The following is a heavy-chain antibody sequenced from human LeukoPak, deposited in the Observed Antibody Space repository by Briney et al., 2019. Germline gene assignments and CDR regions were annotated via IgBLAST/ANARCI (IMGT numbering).Heavy chain of an antibody. Sequence: GGSLRLSCAASGFTFSSYEMNWGRQAPGKGLEWVSYISSSGSTIYYADSVKGRFTISRDNAKNSLYLQMNSLRAEDTAVYYCAREPLSRSSGGAFDIWGQGTMVTVSS. CDR2: ISSSGSTI. CDR3: AREPLSRSSGGAFDI. D-gene: IGHD6-25*01. CDR1: GFTFSSYE. V-gene: IGHV3-48*03. J-gene: IGHJ3*02.